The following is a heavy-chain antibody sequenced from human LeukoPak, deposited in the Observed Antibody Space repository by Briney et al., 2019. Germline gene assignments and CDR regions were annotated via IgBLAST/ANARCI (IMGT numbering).Heavy chain of an antibody. J-gene: IGHJ4*02. CDR3: ASSKLGYCSGGSCGFDY. D-gene: IGHD2-15*01. CDR1: GFTFSSYA. Sequence: GGSLRLSCAASGFTFSSYAMSWVRQAPGKGLEWVSAISGSGGSTYYADSVKGRFTISRDNSKNTLYLQMNSLRAEDTAVYYCASSKLGYCSGGSCGFDYWGQGTLVTVSS. CDR2: ISGSGGST. V-gene: IGHV3-23*01.